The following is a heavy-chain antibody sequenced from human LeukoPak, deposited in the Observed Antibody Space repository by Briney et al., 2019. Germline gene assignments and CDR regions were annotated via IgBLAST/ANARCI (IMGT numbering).Heavy chain of an antibody. CDR1: GGTFSSYA. V-gene: IGHV1-69*05. CDR2: IIPIFGTA. Sequence: SVKVSCKASGGTFSSYAISWVRQAPGQGLEWMGGIIPIFGTANYAQKFQGRVTITTDESTSTAYMELSSLRSEDTAVYYCAKGSGSYSPTYYFDYWGQGTLVTVSS. CDR3: AKGSGSYSPTYYFDY. J-gene: IGHJ4*02. D-gene: IGHD1-26*01.